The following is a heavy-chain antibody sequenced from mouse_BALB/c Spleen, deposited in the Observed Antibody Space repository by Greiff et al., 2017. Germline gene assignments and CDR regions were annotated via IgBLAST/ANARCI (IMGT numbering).Heavy chain of an antibody. CDR2: IWSGGST. CDR3: ARGGYGHWYFDV. V-gene: IGHV2-2*02. D-gene: IGHD1-2*01. CDR1: GFSLTSYG. Sequence: VKLMESGPGLVQPSQSLSITCTVSGFSLTSYGVHWVRQSPGKGLEWLGVIWSGGSTDYNAAFISRLSISKDNSKSQVFFKMNSLQANDTAIYYCARGGYGHWYFDVWGAGTTVTVSS. J-gene: IGHJ1*01.